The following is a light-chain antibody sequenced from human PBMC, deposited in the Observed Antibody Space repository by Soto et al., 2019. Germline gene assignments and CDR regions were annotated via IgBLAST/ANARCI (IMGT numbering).Light chain of an antibody. CDR1: QSISSW. CDR2: DAS. CDR3: QQYNSYWGT. Sequence: DIQMTQSPSTLSASVGDRVTITCRASQSISSWLAWYQQKPGKAPKLLIYDASSLASGVPSRFSRSGSGTEFTLTINSLQPDDFATYYCQQYNSYWGTFGQGTKVESK. V-gene: IGKV1-5*01. J-gene: IGKJ1*01.